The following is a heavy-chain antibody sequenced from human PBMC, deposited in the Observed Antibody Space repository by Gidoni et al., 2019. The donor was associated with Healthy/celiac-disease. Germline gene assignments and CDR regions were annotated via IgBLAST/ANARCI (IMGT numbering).Heavy chain of an antibody. V-gene: IGHV1-3*01. CDR2: INAGNGNT. CDR1: GYTFTSYA. CDR3: ARGRRDYGDYPHFDY. J-gene: IGHJ4*02. D-gene: IGHD4-17*01. Sequence: QVQLVQSGAEVKKPGASVTVSCKASGYTFTSYAMHWVRQAPGQRLEWMGWINAGNGNTKYSQKFQGRVTITRDTSASTAYMELSSLRSEDTAVYYCARGRRDYGDYPHFDYWGQGTLVTVSS.